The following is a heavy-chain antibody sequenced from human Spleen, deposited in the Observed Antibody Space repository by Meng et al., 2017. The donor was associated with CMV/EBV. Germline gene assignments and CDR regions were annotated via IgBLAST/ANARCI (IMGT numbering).Heavy chain of an antibody. CDR1: GFTFSRYS. V-gene: IGHV3-21*01. D-gene: IGHD3-16*02. J-gene: IGHJ6*02. CDR3: AREGLSDYYYYGMDV. Sequence: LSLTCAASGFTFSRYSMNWVRQAPGKGLEWVSSITSSSIYMYYAASVRGRFTISRDNAKNSLYLQINSLRAEDTAMYYCAREGLSDYYYYGMDVWGQGTTVTVSS. CDR2: ITSSSIYM.